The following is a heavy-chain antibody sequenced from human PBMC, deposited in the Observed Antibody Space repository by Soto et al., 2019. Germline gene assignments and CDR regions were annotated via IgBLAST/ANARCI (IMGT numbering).Heavy chain of an antibody. D-gene: IGHD2-21*01. CDR2: ISDNGGGT. J-gene: IGHJ4*02. V-gene: IGHV3-23*01. CDR1: EFTFSIYA. CDR3: VKGTDAVISAAYFDY. Sequence: GGSLRLSCAASEFTFSIYAMNWVRQAPGKGLEWVSTISDNGGGTYYADSVKGRFTISRDNSKNTLYLQMHSLRADDTAVYYCVKGTDAVISAAYFDYWGQGTLVTVSS.